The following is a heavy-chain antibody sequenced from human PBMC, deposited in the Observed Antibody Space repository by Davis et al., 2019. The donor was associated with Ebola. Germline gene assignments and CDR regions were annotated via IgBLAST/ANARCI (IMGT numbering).Heavy chain of an antibody. CDR3: ARDPRRTLLLPAGNYMDV. J-gene: IGHJ6*03. CDR2: IYPSGNT. D-gene: IGHD2-2*01. CDR1: NGSISGHF. Sequence: PGGSLRLSCNVSNGSISGHFWSWIRQPAGKGLEWIGRIYPSGNTYYNPSLDGRFTMSVDTSKNLLSLKLTSVTAADTAIYYCARDPRRTLLLPAGNYMDVWGKGTTVTVSS. V-gene: IGHV4-4*07.